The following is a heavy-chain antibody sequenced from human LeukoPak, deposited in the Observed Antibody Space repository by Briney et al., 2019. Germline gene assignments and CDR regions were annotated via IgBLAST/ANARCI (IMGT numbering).Heavy chain of an antibody. CDR1: GVSVSSNSTA. Sequence: SQTLTLTCAISGVSVSSNSTAWNWNRQSPSSGLEWLGRTYYRSKWYHAYAVSVKSRITITPDTSKNQLSLQLNTVTPEDTAVYYCARDRGSVGTDVDYWGQGTLVTVSS. V-gene: IGHV6-1*01. CDR2: TYYRSKWYH. CDR3: ARDRGSVGTDVDY. J-gene: IGHJ4*02. D-gene: IGHD1-1*01.